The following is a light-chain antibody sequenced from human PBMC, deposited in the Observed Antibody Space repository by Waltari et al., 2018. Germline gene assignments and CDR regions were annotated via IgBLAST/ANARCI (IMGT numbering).Light chain of an antibody. V-gene: IGKV1D-12*01. Sequence: DIQMTQSPSSVSASVGDRVTIPCRASQDIRTWLAWYQQKPGKAPKLLIYAASSLHSGVPSRFSGSGSGTDFTLTISSLQPEDFATYYCQQGNTFPITFGQGTRLDIK. CDR1: QDIRTW. CDR3: QQGNTFPIT. CDR2: AAS. J-gene: IGKJ5*01.